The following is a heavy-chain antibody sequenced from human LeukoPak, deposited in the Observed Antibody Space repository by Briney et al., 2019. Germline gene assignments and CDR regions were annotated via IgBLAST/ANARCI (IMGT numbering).Heavy chain of an antibody. CDR1: GFTFSDSY. V-gene: IGHV3-11*01. CDR2: ISSCSSTI. CDR3: ARVLGSYALNY. Sequence: GGSLRLSCAASGFTFSDSYMGWIRQAPGKGLEWFSYISSCSSTIYYADSVKGRFTISRDNAKNSLYLQMSSLRAEDTAVYYCARVLGSYALNYWGQGTLVTVSS. J-gene: IGHJ4*02. D-gene: IGHD1-26*01.